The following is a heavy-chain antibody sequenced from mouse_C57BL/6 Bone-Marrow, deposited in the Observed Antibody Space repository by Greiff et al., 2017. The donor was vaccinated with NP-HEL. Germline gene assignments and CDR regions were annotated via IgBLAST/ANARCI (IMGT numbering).Heavy chain of an antibody. Sequence: QVQLQQPGAELVRPGSSVKLSCKASGYTFTSYWMHWVKQRPIQGLEWIGNIDPSDSETHYNQKFKDKATLTVDKSSSTAYMQLSSLTTEDSAVYYCARSGRGLGCFDYWGQGTTLTVAS. D-gene: IGHD4-1*01. CDR1: GYTFTSYW. J-gene: IGHJ2*01. V-gene: IGHV1-52*01. CDR2: IDPSDSET. CDR3: ARSGRGLGCFDY.